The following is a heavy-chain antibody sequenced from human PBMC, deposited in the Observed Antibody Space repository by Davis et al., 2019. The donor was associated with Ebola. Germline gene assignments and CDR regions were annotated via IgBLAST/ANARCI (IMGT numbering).Heavy chain of an antibody. Sequence: SGPTLVKPTQTLSLTCTFSGFSLSTTAVGVGWIRQPPGKAPEWLTTIYWDDDTRHSPSLKSRLTITKDTSKNQVVLTMTNMDPIDTATYYCAHKAYGSLSNWFGPWGQGTLVTVSS. V-gene: IGHV2-5*02. D-gene: IGHD4-17*01. J-gene: IGHJ5*02. CDR3: AHKAYGSLSNWFGP. CDR1: GFSLSTTAVG. CDR2: IYWDDDT.